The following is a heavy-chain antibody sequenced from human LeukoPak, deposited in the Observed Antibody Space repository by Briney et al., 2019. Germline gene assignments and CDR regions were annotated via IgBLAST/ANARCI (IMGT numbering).Heavy chain of an antibody. Sequence: GGSLRLSCAASGFTFSSYGMHWVRQAPGKGLEWVAVISYDGSNKYYADSVKGRFTISRDNSKNTLYLQMNSLRAEDTAVYYCAKERRNYGLDYWGQGTLVTVSS. CDR1: GFTFSSYG. V-gene: IGHV3-30*18. CDR2: ISYDGSNK. J-gene: IGHJ4*02. CDR3: AKERRNYGLDY. D-gene: IGHD3-16*01.